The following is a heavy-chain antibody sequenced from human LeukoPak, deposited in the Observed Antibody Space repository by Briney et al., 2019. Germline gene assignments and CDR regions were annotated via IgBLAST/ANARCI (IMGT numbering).Heavy chain of an antibody. Sequence: GGSLRLSCAASGLTVSSNYMSWVRQAPGKGLEWVSVIYSGGSTYYADSVKGRFTISRDNSKNTLYLQMNSLRAEDTAVYYCARAPPYYYDSSGYQFDYWGQGTLVTVSS. J-gene: IGHJ4*02. CDR1: GLTVSSNY. CDR3: ARAPPYYYDSSGYQFDY. V-gene: IGHV3-53*01. CDR2: IYSGGST. D-gene: IGHD3-22*01.